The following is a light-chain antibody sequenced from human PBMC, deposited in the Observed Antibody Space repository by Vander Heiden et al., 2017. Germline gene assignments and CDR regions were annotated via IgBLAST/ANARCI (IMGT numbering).Light chain of an antibody. Sequence: EIVLTQSPATLSLSPGERATLSCRASQSVVRYLAWYQQRPGQAPRLLIYDASRRDTGIPARFSGSGSGTDFTLTISSLQSEDSAVYYCLQGNSWPLTFGGGTRVEIK. CDR2: DAS. J-gene: IGKJ4*01. CDR1: QSVVRY. V-gene: IGKV3-11*01. CDR3: LQGNSWPLT.